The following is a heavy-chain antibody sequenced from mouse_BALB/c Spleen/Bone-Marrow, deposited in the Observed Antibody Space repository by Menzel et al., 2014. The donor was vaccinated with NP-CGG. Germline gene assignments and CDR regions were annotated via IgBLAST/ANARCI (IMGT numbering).Heavy chain of an antibody. CDR1: GYSITSGYY. Sequence: EVKLMESGPGLVKPSQSLSLTCSVTGYSITSGYYWNWIRQSPGNKLEWMGYISYDGSNNYNPSLKNRISITRDTSKNQFFLKLNSVTTEDTATYYCAREGIYDGYWDYAMDYWGQGTSVTVSS. J-gene: IGHJ4*01. D-gene: IGHD2-3*01. CDR3: AREGIYDGYWDYAMDY. V-gene: IGHV3-6*02. CDR2: ISYDGSN.